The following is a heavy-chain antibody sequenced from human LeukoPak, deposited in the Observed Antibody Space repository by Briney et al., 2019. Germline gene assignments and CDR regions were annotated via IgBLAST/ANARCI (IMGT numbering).Heavy chain of an antibody. CDR3: ARDRDSSGWWGSFDY. J-gene: IGHJ4*02. D-gene: IGHD6-19*01. Sequence: GGSLRLSCAASGFTVSSNYMTGVRQAPGKGLEWVSVLQSGGATHYADSVEGRFTISRDNSRNALYLQMNRLRAEDTAVYYCARDRDSSGWWGSFDYWGQGTLVTVSS. V-gene: IGHV3-53*01. CDR1: GFTVSSNY. CDR2: LQSGGAT.